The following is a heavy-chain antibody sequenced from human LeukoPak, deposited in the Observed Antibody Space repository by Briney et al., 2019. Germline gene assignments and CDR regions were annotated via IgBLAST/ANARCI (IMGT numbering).Heavy chain of an antibody. CDR3: ARAGITIFGVVTPYYYYGMDV. J-gene: IGHJ6*02. CDR2: INPNSGGT. Sequence: GASVTVSCTASGYTFTGYYKHWVRQAPGQGLEWMGRINPNSGGTNYAQKFQGRVTMTRDTSISTAYMELSRLRSDDTAVYYCARAGITIFGVVTPYYYYGMDVWGQGTTVTVSS. V-gene: IGHV1-2*06. D-gene: IGHD3-3*01. CDR1: GYTFTGYY.